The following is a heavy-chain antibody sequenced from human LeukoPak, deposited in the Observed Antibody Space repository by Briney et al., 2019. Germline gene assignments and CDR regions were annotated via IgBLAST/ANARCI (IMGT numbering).Heavy chain of an antibody. V-gene: IGHV3-48*01. J-gene: IGHJ4*02. D-gene: IGHD6-6*01. CDR3: ARDLVPFTPIGTGIDY. CDR1: GFTFSTYT. Sequence: GGSLRLSCAASGFTFSTYTMNWVRQAPGKGLEWVSYISSSSSSIYYADSVKGRFTISRDNAKNSLYLQMNSLRAEDTAVYYCARDLVPFTPIGTGIDYWGQGTLVTVSS. CDR2: ISSSSSSI.